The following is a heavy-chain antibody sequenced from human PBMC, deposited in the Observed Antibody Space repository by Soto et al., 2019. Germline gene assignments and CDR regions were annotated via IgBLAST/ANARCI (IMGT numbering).Heavy chain of an antibody. V-gene: IGHV2-70*11. Sequence: SGPTLVNPTQTLTLTCTFSGFSLHTSGMCVNWIRQPPGKALEWLARIDWDDDKYYSTSLKTRLTVSKDTSKNQVVLTMTNVDPVDTATYYCARSLGVPMAEAFDIWGQGAMVTVSS. J-gene: IGHJ3*02. CDR1: GFSLHTSGMC. D-gene: IGHD2-8*01. CDR2: IDWDDDK. CDR3: ARSLGVPMAEAFDI.